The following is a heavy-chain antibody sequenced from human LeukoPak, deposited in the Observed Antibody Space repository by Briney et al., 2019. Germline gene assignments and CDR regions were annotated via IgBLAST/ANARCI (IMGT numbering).Heavy chain of an antibody. D-gene: IGHD6-13*01. CDR2: IYSGGST. J-gene: IGHJ6*02. V-gene: IGHV3-53*01. CDR3: ARDRQQRAYGMDV. CDR1: GFTVSSYY. Sequence: GGSLRLSCAASGFTVSSYYMSWVRQAPGKGLEWVSVIYSGGSTYYADSVKGRFTISRDNSKNTLYLQMNSLRAEDTAVYYCARDRQQRAYGMDVWGQGTTVTVSS.